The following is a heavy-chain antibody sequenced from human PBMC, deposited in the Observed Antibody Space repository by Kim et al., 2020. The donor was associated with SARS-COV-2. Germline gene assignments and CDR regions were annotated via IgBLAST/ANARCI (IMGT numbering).Heavy chain of an antibody. Sequence: GGSLRLSCAASGFTFSSYAMSWVRQAPGKGLEWVSAISGSGGSTFYADSVKGRFTISRDNSKNTLYLQMNSLRAEDTAVYYCAKTVVVVTAIRGYFDYWGQGTLVTVSS. J-gene: IGHJ4*02. CDR1: GFTFSSYA. D-gene: IGHD2-21*02. V-gene: IGHV3-23*01. CDR2: ISGSGGST. CDR3: AKTVVVVTAIRGYFDY.